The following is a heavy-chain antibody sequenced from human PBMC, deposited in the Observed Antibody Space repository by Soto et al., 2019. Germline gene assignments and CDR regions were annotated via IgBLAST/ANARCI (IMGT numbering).Heavy chain of an antibody. J-gene: IGHJ4*02. CDR3: ARHPVAPKAAHYYFDY. Sequence: PGESLKISCKGSGYSFTSYWISWVRQMPGKGLEWMGRIDPSDSYTNYSPSFQGHVTISADKSISTAYLQWSSLKASDTAMYYCARHPVAPKAAHYYFDYWGQGTLVTVSS. V-gene: IGHV5-10-1*01. CDR1: GYSFTSYW. D-gene: IGHD2-15*01. CDR2: IDPSDSYT.